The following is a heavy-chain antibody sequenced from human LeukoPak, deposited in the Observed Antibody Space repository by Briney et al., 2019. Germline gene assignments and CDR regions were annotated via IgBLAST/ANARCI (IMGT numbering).Heavy chain of an antibody. V-gene: IGHV3-20*04. CDR2: INWNGGST. CDR1: GFTLDDYG. Sequence: PGGSLRLSCAASGFTLDDYGMSWVRQAPGKGLEWVSGINWNGGSTGYADSVKGRFTISRDNAKNSLYLQMNSLRAEDTALYYCARYSSGWYYYYYMDVWGKGTTVTVSS. J-gene: IGHJ6*03. D-gene: IGHD6-19*01. CDR3: ARYSSGWYYYYYMDV.